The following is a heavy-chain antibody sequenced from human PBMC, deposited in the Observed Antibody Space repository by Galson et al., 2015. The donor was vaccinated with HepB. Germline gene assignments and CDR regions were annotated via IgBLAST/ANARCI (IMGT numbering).Heavy chain of an antibody. J-gene: IGHJ4*02. CDR3: TRDQQWLVHAHFDY. V-gene: IGHV3-49*03. D-gene: IGHD6-19*01. Sequence: SLRLSCAASGFPFGDYAMSWFRQAPGKGLEWVGFIRSKAYGGTTEYAASVKGRFTISRDDSKSIAYLQMNSLKTEDTAVYYCTRDQQWLVHAHFDYWGQGTLVTVSS. CDR1: GFPFGDYA. CDR2: IRSKAYGGTT.